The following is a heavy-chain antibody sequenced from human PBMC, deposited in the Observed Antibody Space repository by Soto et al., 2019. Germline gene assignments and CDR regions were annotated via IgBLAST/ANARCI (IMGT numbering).Heavy chain of an antibody. Sequence: GGSLRLSCAASGFTFSSYAMHWVRQAPGKGLEWVAVISYDGSNKYYADSVKGRFTISRDNSKNTLYLQMNSLRAEDTAVYYCARDHSGWFHALDYWGQGTLVTVSS. V-gene: IGHV3-30-3*01. CDR2: ISYDGSNK. CDR1: GFTFSSYA. CDR3: ARDHSGWFHALDY. J-gene: IGHJ4*02. D-gene: IGHD6-19*01.